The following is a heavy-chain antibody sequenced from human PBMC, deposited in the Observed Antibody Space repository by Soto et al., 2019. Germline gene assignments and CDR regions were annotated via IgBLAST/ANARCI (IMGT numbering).Heavy chain of an antibody. CDR1: GISFSDYA. Sequence: GGSLRLSCAASGISFSDYAMSWVRQAPGQWLEWVSVISESGGSTHYADSVRGVFTVSRDNSKNSMSLRLNSLRDEDTAVYFCAKRSPYSSGWYSPIFDYWGQGALVTVSS. CDR2: ISESGGST. V-gene: IGHV3-23*01. J-gene: IGHJ4*02. CDR3: AKRSPYSSGWYSPIFDY. D-gene: IGHD6-13*01.